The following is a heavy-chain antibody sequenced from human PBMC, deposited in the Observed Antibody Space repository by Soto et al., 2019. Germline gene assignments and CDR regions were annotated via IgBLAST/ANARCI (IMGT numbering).Heavy chain of an antibody. D-gene: IGHD4-17*01. V-gene: IGHV3-30-3*01. J-gene: IGHJ4*02. CDR1: GFTFSSYA. CDR2: ISYDGSNK. Sequence: PGGSLRLSCAASGFTFSSYAMHWVRQAPGKGLEWVAVISYDGSNKYYADSVKGRFTISRDNSKNTLYLQMNSLRAEDTAVYYCATFDDYGDYDYFDYWGQGTLVTV. CDR3: ATFDDYGDYDYFDY.